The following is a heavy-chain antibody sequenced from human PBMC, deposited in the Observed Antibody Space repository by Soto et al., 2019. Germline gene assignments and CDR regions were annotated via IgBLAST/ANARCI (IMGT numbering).Heavy chain of an antibody. CDR3: TRRYNWNDYYFDP. CDR2: SYYSGTS. CDR1: GGSILVQSYY. D-gene: IGHD1-20*01. V-gene: IGHV4-39*01. J-gene: IGHJ5*02. Sequence: SETLSLTCTVSGGSILVQSYYWTWIRQTPGKGLEWVGSSYYSGTSYFNPALKGRVTISVDTSTNQFSLRLTSVTAADTAVYYCTRRYNWNDYYFDPWGQGTPVTVSS.